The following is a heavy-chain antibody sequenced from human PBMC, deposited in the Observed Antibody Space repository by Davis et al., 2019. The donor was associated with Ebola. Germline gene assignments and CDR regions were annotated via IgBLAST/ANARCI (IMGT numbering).Heavy chain of an antibody. J-gene: IGHJ4*02. V-gene: IGHV3-66*01. CDR3: ARGLAAAGTETFDY. D-gene: IGHD6-13*01. CDR1: GFNFNNYV. CDR2: IYSGGST. Sequence: PGGSLRLSCAASGFNFNNYVMNWVRQAPGKGLEWVSVIYSGGSTYYADSVKGRFTISRDNSKNTLYLQMNSLRAEDTAVYYCARGLAAAGTETFDYWGQGTLVTVSS.